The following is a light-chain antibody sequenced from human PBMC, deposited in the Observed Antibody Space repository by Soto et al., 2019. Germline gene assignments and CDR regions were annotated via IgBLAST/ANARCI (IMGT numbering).Light chain of an antibody. CDR2: KAS. V-gene: IGKV1-5*03. J-gene: IGKJ1*01. CDR3: QRYNSYSEE. CDR1: QTISSW. Sequence: DIQMTQSPSTLSGSVGDRVTITCRASQTISSWLAWYQQKPGKAPKLLIYKASTLKSGVPSRFSGSGSGTEFTLTISSLQPDDFATYYFQRYNSYSEEFGQGTKVELK.